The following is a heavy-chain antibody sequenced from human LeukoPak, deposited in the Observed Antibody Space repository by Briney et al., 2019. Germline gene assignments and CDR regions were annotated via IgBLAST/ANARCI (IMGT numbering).Heavy chain of an antibody. D-gene: IGHD3-22*01. CDR3: ARTTRDSSGYYYTTD. J-gene: IGHJ4*02. V-gene: IGHV4-30-2*01. CDR2: IYHSGST. CDR1: GGSISSGGYS. Sequence: PSETLSLTCAVSGGSISSGGYSWSWIRQPPGKGLEWIGYIYHSGSTYYNPSLKSRVTISVDRFKNQFSLKLSSVTAADTAVYYCARTTRDSSGYYYTTDWGQGTLVTVSS.